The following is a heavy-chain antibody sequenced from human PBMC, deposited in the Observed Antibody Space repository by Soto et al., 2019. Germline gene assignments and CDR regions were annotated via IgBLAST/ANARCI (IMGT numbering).Heavy chain of an antibody. V-gene: IGHV4-59*11. Sequence: SETLSLTCTVSGGSINDLYWTWFRQPPGRGLEYIGFFYYTGNTNYNPSLKSRVTISVDTSRTQFSLRLSSMTAADTAVYYCARGAGSLGSNLDSWGRGTLVTVSS. CDR1: GGSINDLY. J-gene: IGHJ4*02. D-gene: IGHD3-10*01. CDR3: ARGAGSLGSNLDS. CDR2: FYYTGNT.